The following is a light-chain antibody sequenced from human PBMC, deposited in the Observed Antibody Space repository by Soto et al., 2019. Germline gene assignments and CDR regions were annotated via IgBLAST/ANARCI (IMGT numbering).Light chain of an antibody. CDR3: QQRSNWPIT. V-gene: IGKV3-11*01. Sequence: EVVLTQSPGTLSLSAGERATLSCRASQTVASNRLAWYQQKPGQAPRLLIYEASTRATGIPARFRGSGSGTDFTLTISSLEPEDFAVYYCQQRSNWPITFGQGTRLEIK. J-gene: IGKJ5*01. CDR1: QTVASN. CDR2: EAS.